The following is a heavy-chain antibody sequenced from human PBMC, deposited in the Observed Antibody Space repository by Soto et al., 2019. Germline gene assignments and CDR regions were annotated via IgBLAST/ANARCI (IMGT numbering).Heavy chain of an antibody. CDR3: AVVLRFLEWLPGYFDY. CDR2: IVVGSGNT. D-gene: IGHD3-3*01. Sequence: SVKVSCKASGFTFTSSAMQWVRQARGQRREWIGWIVVGSGNTNYAQKFQERVTITRDMSTSTAYMELSSLRSEDTAVYYCAVVLRFLEWLPGYFDYWGQGTLVTVSS. CDR1: GFTFTSSA. V-gene: IGHV1-58*02. J-gene: IGHJ4*02.